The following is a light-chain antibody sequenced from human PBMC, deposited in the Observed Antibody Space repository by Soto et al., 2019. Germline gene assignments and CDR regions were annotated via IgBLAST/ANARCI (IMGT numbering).Light chain of an antibody. V-gene: IGLV2-14*01. CDR2: DVS. CDR1: STDVGRYNY. J-gene: IGLJ1*01. Sequence: QSVLTQPASVSGSPVQSITISCTGTSTDVGRYNYVSWYQQHPGKAPKLMVYDVSNRPSWVSNRFSGSKSGITASLTISGLQAEDEADYYCTSYTSDSTYVFGTGPKVTVL. CDR3: TSYTSDSTYV.